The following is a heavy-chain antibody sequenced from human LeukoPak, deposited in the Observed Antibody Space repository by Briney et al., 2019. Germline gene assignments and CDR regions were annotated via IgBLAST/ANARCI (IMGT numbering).Heavy chain of an antibody. CDR3: ARYVWGSYPTFEDY. CDR1: GGSISSYY. D-gene: IGHD3-16*02. Sequence: KPSETLSLTCTVSGGSISSYYWSWLRQPPGKGLEWIGYIYYSGSTNYNPSLKSRVTISVDMSKNQFSLKLSSVTAADTAVYYCARYVWGSYPTFEDYWGQGTLVTVSS. V-gene: IGHV4-59*01. CDR2: IYYSGST. J-gene: IGHJ4*02.